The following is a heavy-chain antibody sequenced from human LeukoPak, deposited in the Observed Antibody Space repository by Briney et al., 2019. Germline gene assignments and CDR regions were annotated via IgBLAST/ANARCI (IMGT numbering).Heavy chain of an antibody. Sequence: SETLSLTCAVYGGSITGYYWSWIRQTPGRGLEWVGEIHYTGATSYNPSLKSRATISTDTSKNQYSLRLSSVTAADTAVYYCARGNILTGYCFDFWGQGALVTVSS. V-gene: IGHV4-34*01. CDR2: IHYTGAT. J-gene: IGHJ4*02. D-gene: IGHD3-9*01. CDR3: ARGNILTGYCFDF. CDR1: GGSITGYY.